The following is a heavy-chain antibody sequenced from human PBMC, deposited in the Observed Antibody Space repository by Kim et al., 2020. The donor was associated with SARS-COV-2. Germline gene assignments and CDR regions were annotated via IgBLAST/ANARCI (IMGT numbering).Heavy chain of an antibody. D-gene: IGHD6-19*01. J-gene: IGHJ4*02. CDR2: IYSGGSTI. Sequence: GGSLRLSCAASGFTFSSYAMSWVRQAPGKGLEWVSVIYSGGSTIYYADSVKGRFTISRDNSKSTLYLQMNSLRAEDTAVYHCAKVNVAQWLPPDYWGQGTLVTVSS. CDR1: GFTFSSYA. CDR3: AKVNVAQWLPPDY. V-gene: IGHV3-23*03.